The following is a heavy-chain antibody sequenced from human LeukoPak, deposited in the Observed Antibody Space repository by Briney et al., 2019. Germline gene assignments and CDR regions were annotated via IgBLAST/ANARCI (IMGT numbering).Heavy chain of an antibody. D-gene: IGHD5-18*01. J-gene: IGHJ6*02. CDR1: GFTFTTYW. CDR3: AREPHYFAGYPEDRIMDV. CDR2: IKPDGSDK. V-gene: IGHV3-7*01. Sequence: PGGSLRLSCAASGFTFTTYWMTWVRQTPGKGLEWVANIKPDGSDKYYVDSVKGRFTISRDNAKNSLYLQMNSLRAEDTAVYYCAREPHYFAGYPEDRIMDVWGQGTTVTVSS.